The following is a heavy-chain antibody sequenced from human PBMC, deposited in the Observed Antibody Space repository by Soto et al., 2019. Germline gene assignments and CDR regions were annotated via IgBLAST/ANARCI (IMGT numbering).Heavy chain of an antibody. J-gene: IGHJ4*02. Sequence: ASVKVSCKASGYTFTGYYMHWVRQAPGQGLEWMGWINPNSGGTNYAQKFQGRVTMTRVTSISTAYMELSRLRSDDTAGYYCARFYSSSWNFDYWGQGTLVTISS. CDR2: INPNSGGT. CDR1: GYTFTGYY. D-gene: IGHD6-13*01. CDR3: ARFYSSSWNFDY. V-gene: IGHV1-2*02.